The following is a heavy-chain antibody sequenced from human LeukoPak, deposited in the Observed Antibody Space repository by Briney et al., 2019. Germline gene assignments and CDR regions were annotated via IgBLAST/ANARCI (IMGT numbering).Heavy chain of an antibody. CDR1: GFTFSSYS. Sequence: PGGSLRLSCVASGFTFSSYSMNWVRQAPGKGLEWVSSISSGSSHTYYGDSVKGRFTISRDNTKKSLYLQMNSLRAEDTAVYYCARDDQGSSWYLGHSDAFDIWGQGTMVTVSS. J-gene: IGHJ3*02. CDR3: ARDDQGSSWYLGHSDAFDI. V-gene: IGHV3-21*01. CDR2: ISSGSSHT. D-gene: IGHD6-13*01.